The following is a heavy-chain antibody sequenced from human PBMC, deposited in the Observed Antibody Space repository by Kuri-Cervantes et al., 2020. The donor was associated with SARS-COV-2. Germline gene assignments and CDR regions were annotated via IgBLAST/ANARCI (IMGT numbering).Heavy chain of an antibody. Sequence: ASVKVSCKASGYTFTGYYMHWVRQAPGQGLEWMGWINPNSGGTNYAQKFQGRVTMTRDTSISTAYMELSRLRSEDTAVYYCATAYCGGDCYSRADAFDIWGQGTMVTVS. CDR3: ATAYCGGDCYSRADAFDI. CDR1: GYTFTGYY. CDR2: INPNSGGT. V-gene: IGHV1-2*02. J-gene: IGHJ3*02. D-gene: IGHD2-21*01.